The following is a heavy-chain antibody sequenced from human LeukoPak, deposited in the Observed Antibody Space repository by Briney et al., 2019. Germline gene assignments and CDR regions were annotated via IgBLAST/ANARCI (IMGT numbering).Heavy chain of an antibody. CDR2: ISSSSSTI. Sequence: GGSLRLSCAASGFTFSSYSMNWVRQAPGKGLEWVSYISSSSSTIYYADSVKGRFTISRDNAKNSLYLQMNSLRVEDTAVYYCARGGPAGGYSYGYLDYWGQGTLVTVSS. J-gene: IGHJ4*02. CDR1: GFTFSSYS. D-gene: IGHD5-18*01. CDR3: ARGGPAGGYSYGYLDY. V-gene: IGHV3-48*01.